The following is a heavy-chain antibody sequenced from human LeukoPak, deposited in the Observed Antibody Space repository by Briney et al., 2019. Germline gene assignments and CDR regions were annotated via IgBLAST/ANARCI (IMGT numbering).Heavy chain of an antibody. V-gene: IGHV3-49*03. CDR3: TKGDYHAY. CDR1: GFTFGDYA. CDR2: IGSNTYGGTA. J-gene: IGHJ4*02. Sequence: GGSLRLSCTASGFTFGDYAMSWFRQAPGKGLEWVGFIGSNTYGGTAEYAASVKGRFTISRDDSKSIAYLQMNSLKTEDTAVYYCTKGDYHAYWGQGTLATVSS.